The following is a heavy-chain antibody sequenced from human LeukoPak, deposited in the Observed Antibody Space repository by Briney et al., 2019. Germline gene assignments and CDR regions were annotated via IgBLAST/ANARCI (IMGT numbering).Heavy chain of an antibody. Sequence: ASVKVSCKASGYTFTSYGISWVRQAPGQGLEWMGWISAYNGNTNYAQKLQGRVTMTTDTSTSTAYMELRSLRSDDTAVYYCARGDYYDSSVTNWFDPWGQGTLVTVSP. CDR1: GYTFTSYG. D-gene: IGHD3-22*01. CDR2: ISAYNGNT. J-gene: IGHJ5*02. CDR3: ARGDYYDSSVTNWFDP. V-gene: IGHV1-18*01.